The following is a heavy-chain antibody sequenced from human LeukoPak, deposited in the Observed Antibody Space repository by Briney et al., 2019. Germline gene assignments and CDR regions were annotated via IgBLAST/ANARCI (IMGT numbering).Heavy chain of an antibody. CDR3: ARDRTGKYFDY. D-gene: IGHD7-27*01. J-gene: IGHJ4*02. Sequence: GGSLRLSCAASGFTVSSNYMSWVRQAPGKGLEWVSVIYSGGSTYYADSVKGRFTISRDNSKNTLYLQMNSLRAEDTAVYYCARDRTGKYFDYWGQGTLVTVSS. CDR1: GFTVSSNY. V-gene: IGHV3-66*01. CDR2: IYSGGST.